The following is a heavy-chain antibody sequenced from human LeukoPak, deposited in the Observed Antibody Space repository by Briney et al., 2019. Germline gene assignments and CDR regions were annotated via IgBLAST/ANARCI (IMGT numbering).Heavy chain of an antibody. CDR1: GFTFSSAD. Sequence: GGSLRLSCAASGFTFSSADLHWVRQVTGKGLEWVSAISGSGGSTYYADSVKGRFTISRDNSKNTLYLQMNSLRAEDTAVYYCAKSPTVTTPDYYFDYWGQGTLVTVSS. CDR2: ISGSGGST. J-gene: IGHJ4*02. CDR3: AKSPTVTTPDYYFDY. D-gene: IGHD4-17*01. V-gene: IGHV3-23*01.